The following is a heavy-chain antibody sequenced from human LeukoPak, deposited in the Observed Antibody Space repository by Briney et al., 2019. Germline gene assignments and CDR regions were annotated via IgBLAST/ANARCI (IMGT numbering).Heavy chain of an antibody. D-gene: IGHD3-22*01. V-gene: IGHV3-23*01. Sequence: GGSLRLSCAASGFTFSNYAMSWVRQAPGKGLEWVSAISGSGGSTYYADSVKGRFTISRDKSKNTLYLQMNSLRAEDTAVYYCAKSSYYDNSGYYYNSEQRGSGMDVWGQGTTVTVSS. CDR3: AKSSYYDNSGYYYNSEQRGSGMDV. CDR2: ISGSGGST. J-gene: IGHJ6*02. CDR1: GFTFSNYA.